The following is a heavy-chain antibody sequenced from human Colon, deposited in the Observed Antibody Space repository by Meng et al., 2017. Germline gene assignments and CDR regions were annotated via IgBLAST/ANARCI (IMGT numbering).Heavy chain of an antibody. CDR3: ARVNGDFDEAWFDP. D-gene: IGHD4-17*01. J-gene: IGHJ5*02. CDR2: IYYTGNT. V-gene: IGHV4-61*03. CDR1: GASVSSDSHY. Sequence: QVQLTRPGPGLVRLSETLSLLCTVSGASVSSDSHYWSCIRQSPGKGLEWIGYIYYTGNTNYNPSLASRVSMSLDTSKNHFSLHLTSVTAADTAIYYCARVNGDFDEAWFDPWGQGTLVTVSS.